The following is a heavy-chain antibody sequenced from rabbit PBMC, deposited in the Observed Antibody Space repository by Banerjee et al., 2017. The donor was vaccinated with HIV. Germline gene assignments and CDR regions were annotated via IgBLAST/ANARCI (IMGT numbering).Heavy chain of an antibody. J-gene: IGHJ6*01. D-gene: IGHD5-1*01. CDR1: GFTLSSYW. CDR3: ARNTDGSAINL. Sequence: QEQLVESGGGLVQPEGSLTLTCTTSGFTLSSYWMCWVRQAPGKGLEWIACIYGGTGSTFYATWAKGRFTISKTSLTTVTLQMTSLTAADMATYFCARNTDGSAINLWGPGTLVTVS. V-gene: IGHV1S45*01. CDR2: IYGGTGST.